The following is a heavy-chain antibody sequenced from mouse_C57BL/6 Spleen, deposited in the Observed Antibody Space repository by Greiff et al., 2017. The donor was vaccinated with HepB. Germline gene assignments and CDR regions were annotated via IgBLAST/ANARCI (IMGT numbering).Heavy chain of an antibody. CDR3: TCSSSSFAY. J-gene: IGHJ3*01. CDR2: IDPENGDT. CDR1: GFNIKDDY. D-gene: IGHD1-1*01. Sequence: EVQLQQSGAELVRPGASVKLSCTASGFNIKDDYMHWVKQRPEQGLEWIGWIDPENGDTEYASKFQGKATITADTSSNTAYLQLSSLTSEDTAVYYCTCSSSSFAYWGQGTLVTVSA. V-gene: IGHV14-4*01.